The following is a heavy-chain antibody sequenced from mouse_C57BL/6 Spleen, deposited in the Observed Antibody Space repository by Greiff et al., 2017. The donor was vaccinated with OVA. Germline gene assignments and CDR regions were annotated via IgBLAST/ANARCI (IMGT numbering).Heavy chain of an antibody. J-gene: IGHJ2*01. V-gene: IGHV1-76*01. CDR3: ARCHYYGSSYNFDY. CDR2: IYPGSGNT. CDR1: GYTFTDYY. D-gene: IGHD1-1*01. Sequence: QVQLQQSGAELERPGASVKLSCKASGYTFTDYYINWVKRRPGQGLEWIARIYPGSGNTYYNEKFKGKATLTAEKSSSTAYMQLSSLTSEDSAVYFCARCHYYGSSYNFDYWGQGTTLTVSS.